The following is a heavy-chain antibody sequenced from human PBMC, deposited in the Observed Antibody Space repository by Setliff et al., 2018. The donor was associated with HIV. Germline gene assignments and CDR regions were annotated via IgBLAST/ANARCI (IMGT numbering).Heavy chain of an antibody. D-gene: IGHD3-10*01. V-gene: IGHV1-2*06. CDR1: GYTFTGYY. CDR2: IDPNSGGT. Sequence: ASVKVSCKGSGYTFTGYYMHWVRQAPGQGLEWMGRIDPNSGGTNYAQKFQGRVTMTRDTSISTAYMELSRLRSDDTAVYYCARGRPSSMVRGVIIGPWGQGTLVTVSS. CDR3: ARGRPSSMVRGVIIGP. J-gene: IGHJ5*02.